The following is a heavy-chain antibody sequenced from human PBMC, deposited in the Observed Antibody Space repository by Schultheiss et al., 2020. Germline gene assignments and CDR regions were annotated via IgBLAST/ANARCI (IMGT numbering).Heavy chain of an antibody. CDR1: GFTFDDYA. V-gene: IGHV3-9*01. J-gene: IGHJ4*02. CDR2: ISWNSGSI. Sequence: GGSLRLSCAASGFTFDDYAMHWVRQAPGKGLEWVSGISWNSGSIGYADSVKGRFTISRDNAKNSLYLQMNSLRAEDTAVYYCARDLNWFPFDYWGQGTLVTVSS. D-gene: IGHD3-9*01. CDR3: ARDLNWFPFDY.